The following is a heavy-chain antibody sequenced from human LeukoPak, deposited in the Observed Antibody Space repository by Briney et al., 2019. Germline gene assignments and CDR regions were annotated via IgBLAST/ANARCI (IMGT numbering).Heavy chain of an antibody. D-gene: IGHD3-3*01. J-gene: IGHJ6*03. CDR1: GYTFTSYD. Sequence: ASVKVSCKASGYTFTSYDINWVRQATGQGLEWMGWMNPNSGNTGYAQKFQGRVTITRNTSISTAYMELSSLRSDDTAVYYCARVQGYYDFWSGSIGYMDVWGKGTTVTVSS. V-gene: IGHV1-8*03. CDR2: MNPNSGNT. CDR3: ARVQGYYDFWSGSIGYMDV.